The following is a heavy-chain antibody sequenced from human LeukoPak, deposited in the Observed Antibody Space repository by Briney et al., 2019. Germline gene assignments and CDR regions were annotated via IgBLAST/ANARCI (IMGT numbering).Heavy chain of an antibody. CDR1: GGSISSGDYY. CDR2: IYYSGST. Sequence: PSETLSLTCTVSGGSISSGDYYWSWIRQPPGKGLEGMGYIYYSGSTYYNPSLKSRVTISVDTSKNQFSLKLSSVTAADTAVYYCAREPVGYCSSTSCYADYWGQGTLVTVSS. CDR3: AREPVGYCSSTSCYADY. V-gene: IGHV4-30-4*01. J-gene: IGHJ4*02. D-gene: IGHD2-2*01.